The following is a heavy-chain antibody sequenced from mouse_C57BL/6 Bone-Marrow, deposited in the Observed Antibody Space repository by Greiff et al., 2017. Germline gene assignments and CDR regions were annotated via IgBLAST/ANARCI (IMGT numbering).Heavy chain of an antibody. CDR1: GFSLTSYG. J-gene: IGHJ2*01. V-gene: IGHV2-2*01. CDR3: ARKGPGGLYFDY. D-gene: IGHD3-3*01. CDR2: IWSGGST. Sequence: VMLVESGPGLVQPSQSLSITCTVSGFSLTSYGVHWVRQSPGKGLEWLGVIWSGGSTDYNAAFISRLSISKDNSKSQVFFKMNSLQADDTAIYYCARKGPGGLYFDYWGQGTTLTVSS.